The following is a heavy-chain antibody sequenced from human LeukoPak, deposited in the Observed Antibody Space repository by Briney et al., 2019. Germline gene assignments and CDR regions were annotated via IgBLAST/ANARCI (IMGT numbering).Heavy chain of an antibody. CDR1: GYSISSGYY. CDR3: ARDQGVLDAFDI. V-gene: IGHV4-38-2*02. J-gene: IGHJ3*02. D-gene: IGHD2/OR15-2a*01. CDR2: FYRDGST. Sequence: PSETLSLTCTVSGYSISSGYYWGWVRQPPGKGLDWIGSFYRDGSTYYNPSLKSRVTMSLDTSKNQFSLKLSSVTAADTAVYYCARDQGVLDAFDIWGQGTMVTVSS.